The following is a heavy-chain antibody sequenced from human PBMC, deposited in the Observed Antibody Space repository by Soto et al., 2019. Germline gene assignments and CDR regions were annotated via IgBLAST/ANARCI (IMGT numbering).Heavy chain of an antibody. CDR1: GDSISSSKW. CDR3: ATKVVTVHAEV. V-gene: IGHV4-4*02. J-gene: IGHJ4*02. D-gene: IGHD2-15*01. Sequence: QVQLQESGPGLVKPSGTLSLTCAVSGDSISSSKWWSWVRQSPGKGLEWIGEISHSGSTSYHSSLERRVTILRDTSKNQFSLQLSSMTAADTAVYYCATKVVTVHAEVWGQGILVTVSS. CDR2: ISHSGST.